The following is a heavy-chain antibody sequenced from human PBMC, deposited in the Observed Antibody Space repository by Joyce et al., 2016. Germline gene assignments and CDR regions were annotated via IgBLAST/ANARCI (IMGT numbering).Heavy chain of an antibody. CDR3: AHRVNKLRRRVNYFGP. J-gene: IGHJ5*02. Sequence: QITLKESGPTLVKPTQSLTLTCSFSGFSLTTPGEGVGWIRQPPGKPLEWLGYIYWNDDKKYTPSLTTRLSINKDTSRSRMVLTMTKMQTKDTGTYYCAHRVNKLRRRVNYFGPWGQGILVTVSS. V-gene: IGHV2-5*01. CDR1: GFSLTTPGEG. D-gene: IGHD5-24*01. CDR2: IYWNDDK.